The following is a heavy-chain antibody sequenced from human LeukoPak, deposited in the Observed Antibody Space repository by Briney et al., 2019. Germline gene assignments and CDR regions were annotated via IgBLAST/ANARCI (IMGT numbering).Heavy chain of an antibody. CDR2: VYYSGST. J-gene: IGHJ5*02. Sequence: SETLSLTCVVSGGSVSGYYWGWIRQPPGRGLEWIGYVYYSGSTNYNPSFKSRITISVDTSRNQFSLQLSSVTAADTAVYYCARGQVVPAAMGWFDPWGQGTLVTVSS. D-gene: IGHD2-2*01. CDR3: ARGQVVPAAMGWFDP. V-gene: IGHV4-59*02. CDR1: GGSVSGYY.